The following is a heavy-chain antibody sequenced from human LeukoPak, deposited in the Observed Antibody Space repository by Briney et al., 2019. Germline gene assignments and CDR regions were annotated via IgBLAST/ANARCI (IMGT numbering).Heavy chain of an antibody. CDR1: GGYISPYY. CDR2: IYYTGST. CDR3: ARAYYYGSGTFDI. V-gene: IGHV4-59*01. J-gene: IGHJ3*02. D-gene: IGHD3-10*01. Sequence: SETLSITCTVSGGYISPYYWSWIRQPPGKGLEWIGYIYYTGSTYYNPSLKSRVTISVDTSKNQFSLKLSSVTAADTAVYYCARAYYYGSGTFDIWGQGTMVTVSS.